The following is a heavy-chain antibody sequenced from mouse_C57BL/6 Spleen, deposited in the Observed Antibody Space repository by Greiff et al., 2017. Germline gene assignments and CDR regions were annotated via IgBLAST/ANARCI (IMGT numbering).Heavy chain of an antibody. CDR1: GYTFPNYW. V-gene: IGHV1-63*01. CDR2: IYPGGCYT. Sequence: QVQLQQSGAELVRPGTSVKMSCKASGYTFPNYWLGWAQPRPGHGLEWIGDIYPGGCYTNAKEKIKGKATLTADKSSSTAYMQFSSLASEDSAIYCCAREAQATPFADWGQGTLVTVAA. CDR3: AREAQATPFAD. J-gene: IGHJ3*01. D-gene: IGHD3-2*02.